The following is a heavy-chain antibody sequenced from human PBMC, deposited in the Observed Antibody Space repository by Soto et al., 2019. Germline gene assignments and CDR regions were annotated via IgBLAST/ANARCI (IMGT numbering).Heavy chain of an antibody. J-gene: IGHJ6*02. CDR1: GGTFSSYA. D-gene: IGHD2-21*02. CDR3: ARTQHIVVVTAIAYYYYGMDV. Sequence: QVQLVQSGAEVKKPGSSVKVSCKSSGGTFSSYAISWVRQAPGQGLEWMGGIIPIFGTANYAQKFQGRVTITADESTSTAYMELSSLRSVDTAVYYCARTQHIVVVTAIAYYYYGMDVWGQGTTVTVSS. V-gene: IGHV1-69*01. CDR2: IIPIFGTA.